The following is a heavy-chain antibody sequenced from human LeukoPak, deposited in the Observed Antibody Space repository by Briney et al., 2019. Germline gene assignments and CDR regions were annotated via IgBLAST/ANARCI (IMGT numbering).Heavy chain of an antibody. CDR3: ALRYCDGGSCYLDY. Sequence: PGGSLRLSCAASGFTFSTYSMTWVRQAPGKGLEWVSSISSSSTYIYYVDSVKGRFTISRDNAKNSLYLQMNSLRAEDTAVYYCALRYCDGGSCYLDYWGQGTLVTVSS. V-gene: IGHV3-21*01. D-gene: IGHD2-15*01. J-gene: IGHJ4*02. CDR2: ISSSSTYI. CDR1: GFTFSTYS.